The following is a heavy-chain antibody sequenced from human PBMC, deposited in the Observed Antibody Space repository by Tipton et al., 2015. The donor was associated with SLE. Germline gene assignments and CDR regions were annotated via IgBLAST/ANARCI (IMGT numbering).Heavy chain of an antibody. CDR2: IRYDGTNK. J-gene: IGHJ4*02. CDR1: GFIFSSYG. V-gene: IGHV3-30*02. Sequence: SLRLSCVASGFIFSSYGMHWVRQTPGKGLEWVAFIRYDGTNKYYVDSVKGRFTISRDNSKNMVYLQMSSLRVEDTAVYYCAKDRSYYFASGTYSRNYFFDWWGQGTLVTVSS. D-gene: IGHD3-10*01. CDR3: AKDRSYYFASGTYSRNYFFDW.